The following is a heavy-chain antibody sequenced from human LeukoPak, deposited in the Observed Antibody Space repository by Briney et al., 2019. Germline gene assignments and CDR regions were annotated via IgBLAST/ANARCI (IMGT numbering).Heavy chain of an antibody. V-gene: IGHV3-30*18. Sequence: GGSLRLSCAASGFTFSSYSMNWVRQAPGKGLEWVAVISYDGSNKYYADSVKGRFTISRDNSKNTLYLQMNSLRAEDTAVYYCAKRYCSGGSCYHADYWGQGTLVTVSS. J-gene: IGHJ4*02. D-gene: IGHD2-15*01. CDR2: ISYDGSNK. CDR3: AKRYCSGGSCYHADY. CDR1: GFTFSSYS.